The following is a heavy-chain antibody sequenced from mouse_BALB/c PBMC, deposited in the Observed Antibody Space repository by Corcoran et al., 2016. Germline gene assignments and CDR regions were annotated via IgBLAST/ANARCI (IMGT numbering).Heavy chain of an antibody. D-gene: IGHD1-2*01. V-gene: IGHV8-12*01. Sequence: QVTLKESGPGILQPSQTLSLTGSFSGFSLSTSGLGVSGIRQPSGKGLEWLAHIYWADDKRYNPSLKSRLTISKDTSSNQVFLKITSVDTADTATYYCARSNGYAGDYYAMYYWGQGTSVTVSS. CDR3: ARSNGYAGDYYAMYY. CDR1: GFSLSTSGLG. J-gene: IGHJ4*01. CDR2: IYWADDK.